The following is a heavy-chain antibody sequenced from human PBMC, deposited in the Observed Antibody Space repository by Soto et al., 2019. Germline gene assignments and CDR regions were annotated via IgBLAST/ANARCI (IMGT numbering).Heavy chain of an antibody. Sequence: PGGSLRLSCAASGFTVSSNYMSWVRQAPGKGLEWVSVIYSGGSTYYADSVKGRFTISRHNSKNTLYLQMNSLRAEDTAVYYCARDQPLYSGYDEYYMDVWGKGTTVTVSS. CDR1: GFTVSSNY. J-gene: IGHJ6*03. V-gene: IGHV3-53*04. CDR3: ARDQPLYSGYDEYYMDV. D-gene: IGHD5-12*01. CDR2: IYSGGST.